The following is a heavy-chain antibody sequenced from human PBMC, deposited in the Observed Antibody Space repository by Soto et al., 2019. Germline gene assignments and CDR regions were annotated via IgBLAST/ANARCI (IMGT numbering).Heavy chain of an antibody. D-gene: IGHD5-18*01. CDR3: ARGHSYGPYYYYGMDV. CDR2: LNHSGST. Sequence: SETLSLTCTVSGGPISSGNCYWSWIRQPPGQGLEWIGKLNHSGSTNYNPSLKSRVTISVGTSKNQFSLKLSSVTAADTAVYYCARGHSYGPYYYYGMDVWGQGTTVTVSS. J-gene: IGHJ6*02. CDR1: GGPISSGNCY. V-gene: IGHV4-39*07.